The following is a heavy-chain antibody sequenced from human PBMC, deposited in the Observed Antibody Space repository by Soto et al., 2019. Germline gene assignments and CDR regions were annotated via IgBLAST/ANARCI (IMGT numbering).Heavy chain of an antibody. CDR1: GFTFDDYA. Sequence: GGSLRLSCAASGFTFDDYAMHWVRQAPGKGLEWVSGISWNSGSIGYADSVKGRFTISRDNAKNSLYLQMNSLRAEDTALYYCAKDFTYSSSSRPLHYFDYWGQGTLVTVSS. J-gene: IGHJ4*02. D-gene: IGHD6-6*01. V-gene: IGHV3-9*01. CDR2: ISWNSGSI. CDR3: AKDFTYSSSSRPLHYFDY.